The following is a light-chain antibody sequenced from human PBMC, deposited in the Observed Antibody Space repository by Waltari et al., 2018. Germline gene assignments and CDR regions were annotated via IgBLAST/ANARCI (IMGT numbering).Light chain of an antibody. CDR1: QSILYSSNNKNY. CDR3: QQYLATPLT. Sequence: DIVMTQSPDSLAVSLGERATINCKSSQSILYSSNNKNYLAWYQQKPGQPPKLLISWASTRESVVPDRFSGSGSGTDFTLTISSLQAEDVAVYYCQQYLATPLTFGGGTKVEIK. V-gene: IGKV4-1*01. J-gene: IGKJ4*01. CDR2: WAS.